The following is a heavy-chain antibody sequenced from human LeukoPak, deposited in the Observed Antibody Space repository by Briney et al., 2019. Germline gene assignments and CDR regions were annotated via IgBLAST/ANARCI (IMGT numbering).Heavy chain of an antibody. CDR1: GYTFTSYA. V-gene: IGHV1-3*01. CDR2: INAGNGNT. J-gene: IGHJ6*02. Sequence: ASVKVSCKASGYTFTSYAMHWVRQAPGQRLEWMGWINAGNGNTKYSQKFQGRVTITRDTSASTAYMELSSLRSEDTAVYYCARRGYCSGGSCYGGRGIYLGGYYGMDVWGQGTTVTVSS. CDR3: ARRGYCSGGSCYGGRGIYLGGYYGMDV. D-gene: IGHD2-15*01.